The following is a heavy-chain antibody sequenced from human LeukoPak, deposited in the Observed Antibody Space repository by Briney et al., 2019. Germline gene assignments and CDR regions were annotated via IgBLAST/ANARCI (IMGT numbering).Heavy chain of an antibody. J-gene: IGHJ2*01. CDR2: ISSGSSYI. CDR1: GFTFSSYS. D-gene: IGHD6-6*01. CDR3: ARDGGRFGGIATRLWYFDL. V-gene: IGHV3-21*01. Sequence: PGGSLRLSCAASGFTFSSYSMNWVRQAPGKGLEWISSISSGSSYIYYADSVKGRFTISRDNAKNSLYLQMNSLRAEDTAVYYCARDGGRFGGIATRLWYFDLWGRGTLVTVSS.